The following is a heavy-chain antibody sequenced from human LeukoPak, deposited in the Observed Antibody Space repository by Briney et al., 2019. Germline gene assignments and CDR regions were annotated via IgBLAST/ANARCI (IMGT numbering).Heavy chain of an antibody. V-gene: IGHV3-66*01. CDR2: IYSGGST. CDR1: GFTVSSNY. D-gene: IGHD3-10*01. J-gene: IGHJ4*02. Sequence: PGGSLRLSCAASGFTVSSNYMSWVRQAPGKGLEWVSVIYSGGSTYYADSVKGRFTISRDNSKNMLYLQMNSLRAEDTAVYYCARSITMVRGVIGDDDYWGQGTLVTVSS. CDR3: ARSITMVRGVIGDDDY.